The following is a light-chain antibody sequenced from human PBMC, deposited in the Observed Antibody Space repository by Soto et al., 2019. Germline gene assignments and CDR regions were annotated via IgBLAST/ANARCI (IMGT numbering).Light chain of an antibody. V-gene: IGKV4-1*01. CDR1: QSVLYSSNNNNY. CDR3: QQYESTPPT. J-gene: IGKJ2*01. CDR2: WAS. Sequence: DIVMTQSPDSLAVSLGERATINCKSSQSVLYSSNNNNYLAWYQQRPGQPPKLLIYWASTRESGVPDRFSGSGSGTDFTLTITSRQAEDVAVYYCQQYESTPPTFGQGTKLEIK.